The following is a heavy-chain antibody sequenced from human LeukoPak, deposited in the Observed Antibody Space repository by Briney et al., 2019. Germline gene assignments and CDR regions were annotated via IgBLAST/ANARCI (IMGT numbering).Heavy chain of an antibody. CDR1: GGSISSGDYY. D-gene: IGHD2-21*01. J-gene: IGHJ3*02. CDR2: IYYSGST. V-gene: IGHV4-30-4*08. Sequence: SQTLSLTCPVSGGSISSGDYYWSWIRQPPGKGLEWIGYIYYSGSTYYNPSLQSRVTISVDTSKNQLSLKLSSVTAADTAVYFCAREAMAFDIWGQGTMVTLSS. CDR3: AREAMAFDI.